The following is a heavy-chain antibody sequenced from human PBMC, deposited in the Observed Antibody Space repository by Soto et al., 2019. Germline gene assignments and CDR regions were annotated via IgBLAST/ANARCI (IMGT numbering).Heavy chain of an antibody. CDR2: FDPEDGET. CDR1: GYTLTELS. J-gene: IGHJ4*02. CDR3: ATVYEQQLYFDY. V-gene: IGHV1-24*01. Sequence: ASVKVSCKVSGYTLTELSMHWVRQAPGKGLEWMGGFDPEDGETIYAQKFQGRVTMTEDTSTDTAYMELSSLRSEDTAVYYCATVYEQQLYFDYWGQGTLVTVSS. D-gene: IGHD6-13*01.